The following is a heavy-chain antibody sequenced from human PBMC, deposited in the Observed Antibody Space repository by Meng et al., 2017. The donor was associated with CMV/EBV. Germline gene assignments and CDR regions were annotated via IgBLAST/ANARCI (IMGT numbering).Heavy chain of an antibody. CDR2: INPNSGGT. CDR3: ARVVVVPAATTLRYYYYGMDV. J-gene: IGHJ6*02. Sequence: ASVKVSCKASGYTFTGYYMHWVRQAPGQGLEWMGWINPNSGGTNYAQKFQGRVTMTRDTSISTAYMELRSLRSDDTAVYYCARVVVVPAATTLRYYYYGMDVWGQGTTVTVSS. CDR1: GYTFTGYY. V-gene: IGHV1-2*02. D-gene: IGHD2-2*01.